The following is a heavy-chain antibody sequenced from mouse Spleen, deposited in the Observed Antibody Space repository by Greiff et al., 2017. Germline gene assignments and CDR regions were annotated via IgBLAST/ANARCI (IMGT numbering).Heavy chain of an antibody. J-gene: IGHJ2*01. V-gene: IGHV5-9-3*01. Sequence: DVHLVESGGGLVKLGGSLKLSCAASGFTFSSYAMSWVRQTPEKRLEWVATISSGGGNTYYPDSVKGRFTISRDNAKNTLYLQMSSLKSEDTAMYYCASRYDGYYDYWGQGTTLTVSS. CDR2: ISSGGGNT. CDR3: ASRYDGYYDY. D-gene: IGHD2-3*01. CDR1: GFTFSSYA.